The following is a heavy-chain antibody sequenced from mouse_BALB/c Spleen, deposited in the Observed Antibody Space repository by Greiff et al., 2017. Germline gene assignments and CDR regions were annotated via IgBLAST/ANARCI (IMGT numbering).Heavy chain of an antibody. CDR1: GYTFSSYW. V-gene: IGHV1-9*01. CDR3: AGGILITPYAMDY. CDR2: ILPGSGST. D-gene: IGHD1-2*01. J-gene: IGHJ4*01. Sequence: QVQLQQSGAELMKPGASVKISCKATGYTFSSYWIEGVKQRPGHGLEWIGEILPGSGSTNYNEKFKGKATFTADTSSNTAYMQLSSLTSEDSAVYYCAGGILITPYAMDYWGQGTSVTVSS.